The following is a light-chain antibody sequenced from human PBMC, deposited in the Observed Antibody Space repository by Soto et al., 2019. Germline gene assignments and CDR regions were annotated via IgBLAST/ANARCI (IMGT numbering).Light chain of an antibody. CDR1: QSVSSNY. CDR2: DAS. CDR3: QQYGSSPT. J-gene: IGKJ5*01. Sequence: ETVLTQSPATLSLSPGERATLSCGVSQSVSSNYLAWYQHKRGLAPRLLIYDASSRATGIPDRFSGSGSGTDFTLTISRLEPEDFAVYYCQQYGSSPTFGQGTRLEIK. V-gene: IGKV3D-20*01.